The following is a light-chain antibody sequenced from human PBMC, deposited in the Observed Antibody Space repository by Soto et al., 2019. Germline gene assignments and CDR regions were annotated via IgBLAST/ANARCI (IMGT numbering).Light chain of an antibody. J-gene: IGKJ1*01. Sequence: DIVMTQSPDSLAVSLGERATINCTSSQKVLYSSNKNYLAWFQQKPGQPPKLLIYWASTRESGVPDRFSGSGSRTDFTLTISSLQAEDVAVYYCQQYYSTPWTFGQGTKVEIK. CDR2: WAS. CDR3: QQYYSTPWT. V-gene: IGKV4-1*01. CDR1: QKVLYSSNKNY.